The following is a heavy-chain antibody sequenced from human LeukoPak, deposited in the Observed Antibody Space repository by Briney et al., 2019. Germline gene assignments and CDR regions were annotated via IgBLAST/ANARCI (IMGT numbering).Heavy chain of an antibody. CDR2: ISSSSSYI. CDR1: GFTFSSYS. Sequence: PGGSLRLSCAASGFTFSSYSMNWVRQAPGKGLEWVSSISSSSSYIYYAGSVKGRFTISRDNAKNSLYLQMNSLRAEDTAVYYCARVGPGQFYFGYWGQGTLVTVSS. D-gene: IGHD5-24*01. CDR3: ARVGPGQFYFGY. V-gene: IGHV3-21*01. J-gene: IGHJ4*02.